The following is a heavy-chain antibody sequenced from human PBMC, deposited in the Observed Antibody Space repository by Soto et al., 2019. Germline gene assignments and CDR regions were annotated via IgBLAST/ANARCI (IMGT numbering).Heavy chain of an antibody. V-gene: IGHV5-51*01. CDR3: ARHRLDTSMVIHYGMAV. CDR1: GYSFTSYW. J-gene: IGHJ6*02. D-gene: IGHD5-18*01. Sequence: ESLKSCCKGAGYSFTSYWIGWVRQMPGKGREWMGIIYPGDSDTRYSPSFQGQVTISADKSISTAYLQWSSLKASDTAMYYCARHRLDTSMVIHYGMAVWGQGTNVTVSS. CDR2: IYPGDSDT.